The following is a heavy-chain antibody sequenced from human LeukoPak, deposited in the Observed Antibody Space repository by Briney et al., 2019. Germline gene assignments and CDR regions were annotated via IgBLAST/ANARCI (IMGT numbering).Heavy chain of an antibody. V-gene: IGHV1-69*13. CDR2: IIPIFGTA. CDR1: GYTFTSYD. D-gene: IGHD3-22*01. J-gene: IGHJ6*02. CDR3: ARVGYYYDSSGYDYYGMDV. Sequence: GASVTVSCKASGYTFTSYDFNWVRQAPGQGLEWMGGIIPIFGTANYAQKFQGRVTITADESTSTAYMELSSLRSEDTAVYYCARVGYYYDSSGYDYYGMDVWGQGTTVTVSS.